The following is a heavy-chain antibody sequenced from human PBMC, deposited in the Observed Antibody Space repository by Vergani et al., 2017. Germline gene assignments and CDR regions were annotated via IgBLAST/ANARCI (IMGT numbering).Heavy chain of an antibody. CDR1: GFTVSSNY. V-gene: IGHV3-23*04. CDR2: ISGSGGST. D-gene: IGHD6-13*01. CDR3: ANRPSRAAAGLDY. Sequence: VQLVQSGAEVKKPGGSLRLSCAASGFTVSSNYMSWVRQAPGKGLEWVSAISGSGGSTYYADSVKGRFTISRDNSKNTLYLQMNSLRAEDTAVYYCANRPSRAAAGLDYWGQGTLVTVSS. J-gene: IGHJ4*02.